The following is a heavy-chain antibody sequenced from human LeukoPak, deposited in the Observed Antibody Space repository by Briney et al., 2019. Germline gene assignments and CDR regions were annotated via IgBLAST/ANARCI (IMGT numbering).Heavy chain of an antibody. D-gene: IGHD2-15*01. CDR1: GGSISGYY. CDR3: ARDYCSGGSCYVDY. Sequence: SETLSLTCTVSGGSISGYYWSWIRQPPGKGLEWIGYIYYSGSTNYNPSLTSRVTISVDTSKNQFSLKLSSVTAADTAVYYCARDYCSGGSCYVDYWGQGTLVTVPS. CDR2: IYYSGST. V-gene: IGHV4-59*01. J-gene: IGHJ4*02.